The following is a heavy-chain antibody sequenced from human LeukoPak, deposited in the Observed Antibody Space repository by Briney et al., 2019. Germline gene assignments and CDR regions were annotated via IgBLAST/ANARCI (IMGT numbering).Heavy chain of an antibody. CDR1: GFTFSSYA. CDR3: AKEDEGIAARPYYFDS. V-gene: IGHV3-23*01. D-gene: IGHD6-6*01. J-gene: IGHJ4*02. CDR2: ISDRGGST. Sequence: PGGTLRLSCAASGFTFSSYAMSWVRQAPGKGREWVSDISDRGGSTYYADSVKGRFTISRDNKKNTLYVQMNSLRADDTAVYYCAKEDEGIAARPYYFDSWGQGTLVTVSS.